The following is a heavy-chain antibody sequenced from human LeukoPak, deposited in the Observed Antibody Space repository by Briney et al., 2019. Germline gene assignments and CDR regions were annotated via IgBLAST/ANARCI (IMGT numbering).Heavy chain of an antibody. CDR2: ISAYNGNT. J-gene: IGHJ4*02. CDR1: GYTFTSYG. V-gene: IGHV1-18*01. Sequence: ASVKVSCKASGYTFTSYGISWVRQAPGQGLEWMGWISAYNGNTNYAQKLQGRVTMTTDTSTSTAYMELRSLRSDDTAVYYCARDHRETYYYDNSGYYSDYWGQGTLVTVSS. D-gene: IGHD3-22*01. CDR3: ARDHRETYYYDNSGYYSDY.